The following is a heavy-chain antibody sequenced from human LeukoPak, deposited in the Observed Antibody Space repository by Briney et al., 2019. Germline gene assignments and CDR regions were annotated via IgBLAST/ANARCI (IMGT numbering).Heavy chain of an antibody. Sequence: ETSETLSLTCAVSGYSISRGYYWGWIRQPPGKGLEWIGSIYHSGTTYSNPSLKSRVTISVDTSKNQFSMKLSSVTAADTAVYYCARFSGYYYYYMDVWGKGTTVTVSS. CDR2: IYHSGTT. V-gene: IGHV4-38-2*01. CDR3: ARFSGYYYYYMDV. D-gene: IGHD3-22*01. J-gene: IGHJ6*03. CDR1: GYSISRGYY.